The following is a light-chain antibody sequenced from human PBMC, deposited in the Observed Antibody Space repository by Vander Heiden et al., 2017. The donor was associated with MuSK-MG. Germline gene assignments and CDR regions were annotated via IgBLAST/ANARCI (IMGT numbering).Light chain of an antibody. CDR3: HYFSDTSWT. V-gene: IGKV4-1*01. CDR2: WAS. CDR1: HNILYNSNNKNY. J-gene: IGKJ1*01. Sequence: SVAAALGERATINCKSSHNILYNSNNKNYLAWYQQKPGQPPKLLISWASTRESGVPDLFSGAESGTQFTHVTSSQQCEHPVIFSCHYFSDTSWTFGRGTKVEIK.